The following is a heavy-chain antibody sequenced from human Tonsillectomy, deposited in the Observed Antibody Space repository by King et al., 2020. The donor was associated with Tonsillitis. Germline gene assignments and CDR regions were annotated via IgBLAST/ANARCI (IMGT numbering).Heavy chain of an antibody. CDR1: GFTFGDYA. V-gene: IGHV3-49*03. Sequence: VQLVESGGGLVQPGRSLRLSCTVSGFTFGDYAMSWFRQAPGQGLEWVGFIRGKAYGGTTEYAASVKGRFTISRDDSKSIASLQMDSLQTEDTAVYYCARHGAPPRYCSGGTCYPFDSWGQGTLVTVSS. CDR3: ARHGAPPRYCSGGTCYPFDS. D-gene: IGHD2-15*01. J-gene: IGHJ4*02. CDR2: IRGKAYGGTT.